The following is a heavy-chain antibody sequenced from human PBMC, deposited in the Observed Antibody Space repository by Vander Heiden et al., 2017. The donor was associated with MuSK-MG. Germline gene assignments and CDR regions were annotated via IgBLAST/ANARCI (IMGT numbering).Heavy chain of an antibody. D-gene: IGHD6-19*01. CDR3: TRDGVGYTSGWGQYYFDY. Sequence: QVQLVESGGGVVQPGRSLRLACAASGFPSVSSSMHWVRQAPGKGLEWVSVISYDGTNKYFADSVKGRFTISRDNSKNTLFLLMNSLRREDTAVYYCTRDGVGYTSGWGQYYFDYWGQGTLVTVSS. CDR2: ISYDGTNK. V-gene: IGHV3-30-3*01. J-gene: IGHJ4*02. CDR1: GFPSVSSS.